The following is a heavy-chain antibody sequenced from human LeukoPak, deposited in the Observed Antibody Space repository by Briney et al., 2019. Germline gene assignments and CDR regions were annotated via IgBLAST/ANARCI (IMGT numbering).Heavy chain of an antibody. CDR1: GYTFSSHW. CDR2: IYPDDSDT. Sequence: GESLKISCKGSGYTFSSHWIAWVRQMPGKGLDWMGIIYPDDSDTRYSPSFQGQVTISADKSISTAYLQWGSLRASDTAMYYCARASRDGYNQNFDHWGQGTLVTVSS. D-gene: IGHD5-24*01. J-gene: IGHJ4*02. V-gene: IGHV5-51*01. CDR3: ARASRDGYNQNFDH.